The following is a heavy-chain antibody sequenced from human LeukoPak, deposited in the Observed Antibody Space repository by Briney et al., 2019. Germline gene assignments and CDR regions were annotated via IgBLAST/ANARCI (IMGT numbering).Heavy chain of an antibody. Sequence: ASVKVSCKASGYTFTSYGISWVRQAPGQGLEWMGWISAYNGNTNYAQKLQGRVTMTTDTSTSTAYMELRSLRSDDTAVYYCARDPGLLWFGESLPRTDYGMDVWGKGTTVTVSS. V-gene: IGHV1-18*04. D-gene: IGHD3-10*01. CDR3: ARDPGLLWFGESLPRTDYGMDV. CDR2: ISAYNGNT. CDR1: GYTFTSYG. J-gene: IGHJ6*04.